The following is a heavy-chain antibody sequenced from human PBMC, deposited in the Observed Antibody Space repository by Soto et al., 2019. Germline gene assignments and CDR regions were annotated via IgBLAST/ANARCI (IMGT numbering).Heavy chain of an antibody. J-gene: IGHJ4*02. CDR3: AGAPFYYDSSGYYYPFDY. D-gene: IGHD3-22*01. V-gene: IGHV1-69*01. CDR2: IIPIFGTA. CDR1: GGTFSSYA. Sequence: QVQLVQSGAEVKKPGSSVKVSCKASGGTFSSYAISWVRQAPGQGLEWMGGIIPIFGTANYAQKFQGRVTITADEATSTAYMELSSLRSEDTAVYYCAGAPFYYDSSGYYYPFDYWGQGTLVTVSS.